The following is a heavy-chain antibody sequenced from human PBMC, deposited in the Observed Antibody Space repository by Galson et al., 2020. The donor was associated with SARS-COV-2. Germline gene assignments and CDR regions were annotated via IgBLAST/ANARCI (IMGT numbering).Heavy chain of an antibody. J-gene: IGHJ6*02. D-gene: IGHD3-3*01. CDR1: GFTFSSYG. V-gene: IGHV3-33*01. Sequence: GESLKISCAASGFTFSSYGMHWVRQAPGKGLEWVAVIWYDGSNKYYADSVKGRFTISRDNSKNTLYLQMNSLRAEETAVYYCARGPEQYYIIWIGNNHNYYSKGMDAGAKGPRSPSP. CDR2: IWYDGSNK. CDR3: ARGPEQYYIIWIGNNHNYYSKGMDA.